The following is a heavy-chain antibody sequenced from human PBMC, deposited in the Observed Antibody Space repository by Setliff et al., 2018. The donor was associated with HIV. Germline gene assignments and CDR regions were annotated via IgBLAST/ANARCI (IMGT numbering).Heavy chain of an antibody. CDR2: IKQDGSEK. D-gene: IGHD6-19*01. CDR1: GFSFSSYW. Sequence: GGSLRLSCAASGFSFSSYWMSWVRQAPGKGLEWVANIKQDGSEKYYVDSVKGRFTISRDNAKNSLYLQMNSLRAEDTAVYYCARASEDSSGWYGNYYYYMDVWGKGTTVTVSS. CDR3: ARASEDSSGWYGNYYYYMDV. J-gene: IGHJ6*03. V-gene: IGHV3-7*01.